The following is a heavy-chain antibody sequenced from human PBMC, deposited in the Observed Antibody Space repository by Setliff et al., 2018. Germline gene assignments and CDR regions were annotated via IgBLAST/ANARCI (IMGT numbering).Heavy chain of an antibody. Sequence: SETLSLTCTVSGGSVSSGSYYWSWIRQPAGKGLEWIGRIYTSGSTNYNPSLKSRVAISVDTSKNQFSLMLTSVTSDTAMYYCARQFSGDPFDYWGQGTLVTVS. CDR3: ARQFSGDPFDY. V-gene: IGHV4-61*02. D-gene: IGHD7-27*01. CDR1: GGSVSSGSYY. J-gene: IGHJ4*02. CDR2: IYTSGST.